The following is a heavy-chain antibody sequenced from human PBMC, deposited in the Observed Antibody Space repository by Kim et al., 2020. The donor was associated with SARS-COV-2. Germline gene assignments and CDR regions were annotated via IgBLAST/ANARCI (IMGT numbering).Heavy chain of an antibody. D-gene: IGHD3-22*01. CDR3: AREGNYYDLGDGDAFDI. V-gene: IGHV4-39*07. Sequence: SETLSLTCTVSGGSISSSSYYWGWIRQPPGKGLEWIGSIYYSGSTYYNPSLKSRVTISVDTSKNQFSLKLSSVTAADTAVYYCAREGNYYDLGDGDAFDIWGQGTMVTVSS. CDR1: GGSISSSSYY. J-gene: IGHJ3*02. CDR2: IYYSGST.